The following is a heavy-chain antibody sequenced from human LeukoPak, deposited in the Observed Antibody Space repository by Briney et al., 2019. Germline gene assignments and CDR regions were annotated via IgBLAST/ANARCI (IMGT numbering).Heavy chain of an antibody. D-gene: IGHD6-6*01. V-gene: IGHV1-69*13. CDR1: GGTFSSYA. CDR3: ARRGYSSSSTLDY. Sequence: ASVKVSCKASGGTFSSYAISWVRQAPGQGLEWMGGIIPIFGTANYAQKFQGRVTITADESTSTAYMELSSLRSEDTAVYYCARRGYSSSSTLDYWGQGTLVTVSS. J-gene: IGHJ4*02. CDR2: IIPIFGTA.